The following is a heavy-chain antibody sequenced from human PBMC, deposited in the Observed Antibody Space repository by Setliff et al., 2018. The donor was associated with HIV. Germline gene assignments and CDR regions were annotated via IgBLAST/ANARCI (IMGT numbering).Heavy chain of an antibody. D-gene: IGHD6-19*01. CDR3: ARLGSGWSDSYYYAMDV. CDR1: GYTFTSYY. V-gene: IGHV1-46*01. Sequence: ASVKVSCKASGYTFTSYYMHWVRQAPGQGLEWMGIINPSGGSTTYAQKFQGRVTITRDRSMSTAYMELKSLTSDDTAAYFCARLGSGWSDSYYYAMDVWGQGTTVTVSS. CDR2: INPSGGST. J-gene: IGHJ6*02.